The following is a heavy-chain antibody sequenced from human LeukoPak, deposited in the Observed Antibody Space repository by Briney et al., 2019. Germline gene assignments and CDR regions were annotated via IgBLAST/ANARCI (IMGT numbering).Heavy chain of an antibody. Sequence: GVSLKISCMGSGYSFTSYWIGWVRQVPGKDLEGMGMIYPGDSDTRYSPSFQGQVTISADKSISTAYLQWSSLKASDTAMYYCATRGITGTRDAFDIWGQGTMVTVSS. V-gene: IGHV5-51*01. CDR3: ATRGITGTRDAFDI. CDR2: IYPGDSDT. J-gene: IGHJ3*02. D-gene: IGHD1-20*01. CDR1: GYSFTSYW.